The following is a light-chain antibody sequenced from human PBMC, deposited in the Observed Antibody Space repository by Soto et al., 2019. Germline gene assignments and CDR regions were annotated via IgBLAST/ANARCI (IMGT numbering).Light chain of an antibody. CDR1: QGITSW. J-gene: IGKJ4*02. V-gene: IGKV1-12*01. CDR2: AAS. Sequence: DIQMTQSPSSVSASVGDRVTITCRASQGITSWLAWYQQKPGRAPKLLIYAASSLQSGVPSRFSGSGSGRGFSPTISSVKPEDFATYFCQQTSSFPLTFGGVTKVEIK. CDR3: QQTSSFPLT.